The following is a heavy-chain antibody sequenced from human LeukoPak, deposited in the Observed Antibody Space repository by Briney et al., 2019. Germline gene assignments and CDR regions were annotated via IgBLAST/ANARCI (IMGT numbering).Heavy chain of an antibody. CDR3: AKGTRGYSAYTFDY. D-gene: IGHD5-12*01. CDR2: ISVCGGTT. Sequence: GGSLRLSCAASGFTFSDYAMSWVRQAPGEGLEWVSVISVCGGTTYYADSVKGRFTISRDSSKNTLYLQMTSLRADDTAVYYCAKGTRGYSAYTFDYWGQGALVTVSS. V-gene: IGHV3-23*01. J-gene: IGHJ4*02. CDR1: GFTFSDYA.